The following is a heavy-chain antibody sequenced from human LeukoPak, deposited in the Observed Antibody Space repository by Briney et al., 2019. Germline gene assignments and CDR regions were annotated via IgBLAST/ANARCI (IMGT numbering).Heavy chain of an antibody. D-gene: IGHD2-15*01. CDR3: ARAWCSVGKCYASAKDH. Sequence: PGGSLRLSCAASGFTFSNYVVHCVREAPGKGLEGVAVILYDGTNKYYAAFAKGRFTISRDNSKNTLYLQMNSLRAEDTAVYYFARAWCSVGKCYASAKDHWGQG. J-gene: IGHJ4*02. CDR1: GFTFSNYV. CDR2: ILYDGTNK. V-gene: IGHV3-33*01.